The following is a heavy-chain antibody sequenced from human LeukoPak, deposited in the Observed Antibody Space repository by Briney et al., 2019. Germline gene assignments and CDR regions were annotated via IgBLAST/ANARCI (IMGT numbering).Heavy chain of an antibody. V-gene: IGHV3-30*18. CDR1: GFTFSSYG. J-gene: IGHJ6*02. Sequence: GGSLRLSCAASGFTFSSYGMHWVRQAPGKGLEWVAVISYDGSNKYYADSVKGRFTISRDNSKNTLYLQMNSLRAEDTAVYYCAKSVEGYYYYGMDVWGQGTTVTVSS. CDR2: ISYDGSNK. CDR3: AKSVEGYYYYGMDV.